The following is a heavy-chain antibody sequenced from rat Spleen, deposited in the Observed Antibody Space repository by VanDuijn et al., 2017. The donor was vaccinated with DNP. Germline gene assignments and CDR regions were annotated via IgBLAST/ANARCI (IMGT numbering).Heavy chain of an antibody. CDR3: TTHGSIATIATGAMDV. CDR2: IIYDGSHT. J-gene: IGHJ4*01. CDR1: GFSFSDSA. D-gene: IGHD1-2*01. V-gene: IGHV5S10*01. Sequence: EVQLVESGGGVVQPGKSLKLSCAASGFSFSDSAMAWVGQSPTMGLEWVATIIYDGSHTFYRDSVTGRFTISRDNAKSTLYLQMDSLRSEDTATYYCTTHGSIATIATGAMDVWGQGTSVTVSA.